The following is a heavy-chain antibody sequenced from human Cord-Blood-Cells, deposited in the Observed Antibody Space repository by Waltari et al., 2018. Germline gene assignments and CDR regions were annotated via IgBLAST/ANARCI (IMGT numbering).Heavy chain of an antibody. V-gene: IGHV1-3*01. J-gene: IGHJ1*01. D-gene: IGHD1-26*01. CDR2: INAGNGNT. Sequence: QVQLVPSGAEVKKPGASVKVSCKASGYTVPSYAMHCMRQAPGQRLEWMGWINAGNGNTKYSQKFQGRVTITRDTSASTAYMELSSMRSEDTAVYYCARAKSGSYFYFQHWGQGTLVTVSS. CDR3: ARAKSGSYFYFQH. CDR1: GYTVPSYA.